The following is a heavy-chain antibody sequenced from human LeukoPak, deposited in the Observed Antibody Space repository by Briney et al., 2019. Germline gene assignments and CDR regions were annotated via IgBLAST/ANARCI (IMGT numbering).Heavy chain of an antibody. V-gene: IGHV4-61*02. CDR2: IYTSGST. D-gene: IGHD3-3*01. CDR3: ARERRDHLRFLEWLYVGAFDI. J-gene: IGHJ3*02. CDR1: GGSISSGSYY. Sequence: NPTETLSLTCTVSGGSISSGSYYWSWIRQPAGKGLEWIGRIYTSGSTNYNPSLKSRVTISVDTSKNQFSLKLSSVTAADTAVYYCARERRDHLRFLEWLYVGAFDIWGQGTMVTVSS.